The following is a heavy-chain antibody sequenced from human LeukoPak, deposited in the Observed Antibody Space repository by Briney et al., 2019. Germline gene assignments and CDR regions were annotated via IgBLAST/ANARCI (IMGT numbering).Heavy chain of an antibody. Sequence: GGSLRLSCAASGFTFSSYGMHWVRQAPGKGLEWVAFIRYDGSNKYYADSVKGRFTISRDNSKNTLYLQMNSLRAEDTAVYYCAKVWGYDIVVVPAAMGFDYWGQGTLVTVSS. CDR1: GFTFSSYG. CDR2: IRYDGSNK. V-gene: IGHV3-30*02. J-gene: IGHJ4*02. CDR3: AKVWGYDIVVVPAAMGFDY. D-gene: IGHD2-2*01.